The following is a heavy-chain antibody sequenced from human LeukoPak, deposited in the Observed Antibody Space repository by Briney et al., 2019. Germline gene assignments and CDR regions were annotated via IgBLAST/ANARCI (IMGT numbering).Heavy chain of an antibody. J-gene: IGHJ4*02. Sequence: SETLSLTCTVAGGSVSSGGYYWSWIRQHPGKGLEWIGYIEYSGSTYYNPSLKSRVTISVDTSKNQFSLKLSSVTAADTAVYYCASNGGYDSSGYFDYWGQGTLVTVSS. V-gene: IGHV4-31*03. CDR2: IEYSGST. CDR1: GGSVSSGGYY. D-gene: IGHD3-22*01. CDR3: ASNGGYDSSGYFDY.